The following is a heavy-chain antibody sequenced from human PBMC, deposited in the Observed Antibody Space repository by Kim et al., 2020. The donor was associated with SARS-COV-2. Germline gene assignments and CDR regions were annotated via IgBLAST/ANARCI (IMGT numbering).Heavy chain of an antibody. J-gene: IGHJ6*02. D-gene: IGHD4-4*01. V-gene: IGHV4-59*01. Sequence: HARKRRVTISVDTSKNQFSLKLSSVTAADTAVYYCARDLQGPHYYYGMDVWGQGTTVTVSS. CDR3: ARDLQGPHYYYGMDV.